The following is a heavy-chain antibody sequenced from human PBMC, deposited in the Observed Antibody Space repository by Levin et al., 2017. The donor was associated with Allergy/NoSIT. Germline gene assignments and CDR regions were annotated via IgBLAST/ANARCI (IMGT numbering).Heavy chain of an antibody. Sequence: KISCKASGGTFSSYAISWVRQAPGQGLEWMGGIIPIFGTANYAQKFQGRVTITADESTSTAYMELSSLRSEDTAVYYCARGSIAARPGAFDIWGQGTMVTVSS. D-gene: IGHD6-6*01. J-gene: IGHJ3*02. V-gene: IGHV1-69*01. CDR3: ARGSIAARPGAFDI. CDR1: GGTFSSYA. CDR2: IIPIFGTA.